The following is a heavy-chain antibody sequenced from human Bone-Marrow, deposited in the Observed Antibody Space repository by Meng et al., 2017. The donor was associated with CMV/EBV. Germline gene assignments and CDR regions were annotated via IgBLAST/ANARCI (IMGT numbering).Heavy chain of an antibody. CDR3: ARDGGYYDFWSGYPARYYGMDV. Sequence: GESLKISCAASGFTFSSYDMHWVRQATGKGLEWVSAIGTAGDTYYPGSVKGRFTISRENAKNSLYLQMNSLRAGDTAVYYCARDGGYYDFWSGYPARYYGMDVWGQGTTVTVSS. CDR1: GFTFSSYD. J-gene: IGHJ6*02. CDR2: IGTAGDT. V-gene: IGHV3-13*01. D-gene: IGHD3-3*01.